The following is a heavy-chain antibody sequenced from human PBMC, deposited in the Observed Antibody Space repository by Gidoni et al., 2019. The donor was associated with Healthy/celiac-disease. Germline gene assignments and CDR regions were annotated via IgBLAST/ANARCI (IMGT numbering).Heavy chain of an antibody. V-gene: IGHV3-23*01. J-gene: IGHJ4*02. D-gene: IGHD3-22*01. Sequence: EVQLLESGGGLVQPGGSLRLSCAASGLTFSSSPMSWVRQAPGKGLEWVSAISGSGGSTYYADSVKGRFTISRDNSKNTLYLKMNSLRAEDTAVYYCAKVRSISSGYFLWLSSLFDYWGQGTLVTVSS. CDR1: GLTFSSSP. CDR3: AKVRSISSGYFLWLSSLFDY. CDR2: ISGSGGST.